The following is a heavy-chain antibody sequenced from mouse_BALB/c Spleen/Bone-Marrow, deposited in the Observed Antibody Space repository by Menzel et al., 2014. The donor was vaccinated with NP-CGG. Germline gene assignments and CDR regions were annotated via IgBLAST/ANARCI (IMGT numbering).Heavy chain of an antibody. V-gene: IGHV2-9*02. J-gene: IGHJ2*01. CDR1: GFSLTSYG. CDR2: IWAGGST. D-gene: IGHD2-4*01. CDR3: AREGPTMITTDFDY. Sequence: VQVVESGPGLVAPSQSLSVTCTVSGFSLTSYGVHRVRQPPGKGLEWLGVIWAGGSTNYNSALMSRLSISKDNSKSQVFLKMNSLQTDDTAMYYCAREGPTMITTDFDYWGQGTTLTVSS.